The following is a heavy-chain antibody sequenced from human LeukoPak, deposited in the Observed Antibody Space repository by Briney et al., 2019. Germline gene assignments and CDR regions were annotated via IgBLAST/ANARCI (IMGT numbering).Heavy chain of an antibody. D-gene: IGHD3-10*01. CDR2: IYSGGST. Sequence: GGSLRLSCAASGFTVSSNYMSWVRQAPGKGLEWVSVIYSGGSTYYADSVKGRFTISRDNSKNTLYLQMNSLRAEDTAVYYCARGHETYRFGELSGFDYWGQGTLVTVSS. CDR3: ARGHETYRFGELSGFDY. J-gene: IGHJ4*02. V-gene: IGHV3-66*01. CDR1: GFTVSSNY.